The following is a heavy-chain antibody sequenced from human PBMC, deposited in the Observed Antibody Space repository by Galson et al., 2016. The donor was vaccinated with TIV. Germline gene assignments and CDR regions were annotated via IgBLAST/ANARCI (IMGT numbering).Heavy chain of an antibody. CDR2: ISFSGNT. CDR1: GYSINSGFY. CDR3: ARGNGYSYGYVY. Sequence: SETLSLTCAVSGYSINSGFYWGWIRQPPGKGLEWTGAISFSGNTHYNPSLKSRVTISLDVAKNQFSLDLNSVTAADTAFYYCARGNGYSYGYVYWGQGVLVTVSS. V-gene: IGHV4-38-2*01. J-gene: IGHJ4*02. D-gene: IGHD5-18*01.